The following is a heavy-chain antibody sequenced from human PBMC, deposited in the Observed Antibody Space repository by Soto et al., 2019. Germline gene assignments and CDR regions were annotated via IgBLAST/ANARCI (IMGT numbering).Heavy chain of an antibody. D-gene: IGHD3-22*01. CDR2: IWYDGSNN. V-gene: IGHV3-33*01. J-gene: IGHJ5*02. CDR1: GLTFSSYG. Sequence: QVQLVESGGGVVQPGRSLRLSCAASGLTFSSYGMQWVRQAPRKGLERVAVIWYDGSNNYYADSVKGRFTFSRDSSKNTLYLYTDSKTAADTAVYYSAREGESSGYYPWFDPGGQGTLVTVSS. CDR3: AREGESSGYYPWFDP.